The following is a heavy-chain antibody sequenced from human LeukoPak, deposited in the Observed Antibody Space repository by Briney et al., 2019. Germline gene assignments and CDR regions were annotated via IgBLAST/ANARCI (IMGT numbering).Heavy chain of an antibody. CDR1: GFTVSSNY. Sequence: GGSLRLSCAASGFTVSSNYMSWVRQAPGKGLEWVGRIKSKTDGGTIDYAAPVKGRFTISRDDSKNTLFLQMSRLRTEDTAVYYCTTDEAAGTDYWGQGTLVTVSS. CDR3: TTDEAAGTDY. J-gene: IGHJ4*02. V-gene: IGHV3-15*01. D-gene: IGHD6-13*01. CDR2: IKSKTDGGTI.